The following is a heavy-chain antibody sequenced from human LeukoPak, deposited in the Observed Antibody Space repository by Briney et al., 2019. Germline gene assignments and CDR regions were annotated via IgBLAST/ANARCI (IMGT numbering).Heavy chain of an antibody. CDR1: GGSISSYY. CDR2: IYYSGST. D-gene: IGHD3-3*01. Sequence: SETLSPTCTVSGGSISSYYWSWIRQPPGKGLEWIGYIYYSGSTNYNPSLKSRVTISVDTSKNQFSLKLSSVTAADTAVYYCARVGGITIFGVVNPNWYFDLWGRGTLVTVSS. J-gene: IGHJ2*01. CDR3: ARVGGITIFGVVNPNWYFDL. V-gene: IGHV4-59*01.